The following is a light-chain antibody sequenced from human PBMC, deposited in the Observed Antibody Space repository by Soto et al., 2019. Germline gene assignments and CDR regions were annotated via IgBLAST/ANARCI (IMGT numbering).Light chain of an antibody. J-gene: IGLJ1*01. Sequence: QSALTQPASVSGSPGQSITISCTGISSDIGSYNLVSWYQQHPGKAPKVMIYEGGKRPLGVSNRFSGSKSGNTASLTISGLQAEDEADYYCAAWDDSLNGRYVFGAGTKVTVL. CDR3: AAWDDSLNGRYV. CDR2: EGG. CDR1: SSDIGSYNL. V-gene: IGLV2-23*01.